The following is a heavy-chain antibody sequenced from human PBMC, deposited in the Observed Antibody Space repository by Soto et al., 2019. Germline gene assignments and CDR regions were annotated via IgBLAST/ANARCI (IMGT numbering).Heavy chain of an antibody. CDR1: GSSFNLDD. CDR2: ISASGYTE. CDR3: ARVKLVAVAALVSFYVGA. Sequence: GRSLRLSCEAAGSSFNLDDMSLGRKAPGKGLERVEYISASGYTENSSDSVKGRFTISRDNARNSLFLQMSSLRAEDTAVYYCARVKLVAVAALVSFYVGACGQGT. J-gene: IGHJ3*01. V-gene: IGHV3-48*03. D-gene: IGHD2-15*01.